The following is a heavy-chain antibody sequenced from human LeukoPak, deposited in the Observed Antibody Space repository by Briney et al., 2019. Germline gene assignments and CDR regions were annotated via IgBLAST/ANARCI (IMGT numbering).Heavy chain of an antibody. J-gene: IGHJ3*02. CDR2: IYHSGRT. CDR3: ARYGALHDAFDI. V-gene: IGHV4-38-2*02. Sequence: SETLSLTCTVSGYSISRDYYWGWIRQPPGKGLEWIGSIYHSGRTYYNPSLNSRITISVDTSKNQFSLRLSSVTAADTAMYYCARYGALHDAFDIWGQGTMVTVPS. D-gene: IGHD4-17*01. CDR1: GYSISRDYY.